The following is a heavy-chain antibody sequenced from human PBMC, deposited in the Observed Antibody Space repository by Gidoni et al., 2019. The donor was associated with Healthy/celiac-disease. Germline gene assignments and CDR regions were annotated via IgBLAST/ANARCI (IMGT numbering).Heavy chain of an antibody. V-gene: IGHV3-30-3*01. Sequence: QVQLVESGGGVVQPGRSLRLSCAASGFTFSSYAMHWVRQAPGKGLEWVAVISYDGSNKYYADSVKGRFTISRDNSKNTLYLQMNSLRAEDTAVYYCAREASGMATTPRPVDYWGQGTLVTVSS. J-gene: IGHJ4*02. D-gene: IGHD5-12*01. CDR1: GFTFSSYA. CDR2: ISYDGSNK. CDR3: AREASGMATTPRPVDY.